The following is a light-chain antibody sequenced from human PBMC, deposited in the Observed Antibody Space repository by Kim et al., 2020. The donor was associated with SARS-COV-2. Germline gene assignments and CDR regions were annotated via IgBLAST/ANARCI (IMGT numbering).Light chain of an antibody. J-gene: IGKJ1*01. V-gene: IGKV1-27*01. CDR2: AAS. CDR3: QKYNSAQWT. CDR1: AGISNY. Sequence: ASVRDRGTITCRARAGISNYRAWYQQKPGKFPKLLIYAASTLQSGVPSRFSGSGSGTDFTLTISSLQPEDVATYYCQKYNSAQWTFGQGTKVDIK.